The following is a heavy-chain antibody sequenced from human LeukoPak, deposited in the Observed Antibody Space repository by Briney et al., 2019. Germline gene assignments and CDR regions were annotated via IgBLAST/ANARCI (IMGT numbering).Heavy chain of an antibody. CDR2: IYYSGST. J-gene: IGHJ4*02. D-gene: IGHD3-9*01. CDR1: GGSINNYY. CDR3: ARHVWLQPFDY. V-gene: IGHV4-59*08. Sequence: PSETLSLTCTVSGGSINNYYWSWIRQSPGKGLEWIGYIYYSGSTNYNPSLKSRVTISVDTSKNQFSLKLSSVTAADTAVYYCARHVWLQPFDYWGQGTLVTVSS.